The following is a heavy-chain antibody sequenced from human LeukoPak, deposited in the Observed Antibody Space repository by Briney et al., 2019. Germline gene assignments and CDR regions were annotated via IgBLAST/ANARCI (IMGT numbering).Heavy chain of an antibody. CDR1: GFAFSSYA. Sequence: GGSLRLSCAASGFAFSSYAMSWVRQAPGKGLEWVSAITGSGGRTYYADSVKGRFTISRDNSKNTLYLQVNSLRAEDTAVYYCAKGSEASGYDSNYYDYWGQGILVTVSS. J-gene: IGHJ4*02. CDR2: ITGSGGRT. V-gene: IGHV3-23*01. D-gene: IGHD5-12*01. CDR3: AKGSEASGYDSNYYDY.